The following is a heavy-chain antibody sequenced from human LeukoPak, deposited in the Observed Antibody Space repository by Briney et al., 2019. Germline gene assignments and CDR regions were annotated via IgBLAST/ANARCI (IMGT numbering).Heavy chain of an antibody. CDR3: ARSSGYSYGSHFDY. CDR2: ISAYNGNT. J-gene: IGHJ4*02. Sequence: ASVKVSCKASGGTFSSYAISWVRQAPGQGLEWMGWISAYNGNTNYAQKLQGRVTMTTDTSTSTAYMELRSLRSDDTAVYYCARSSGYSYGSHFDYWGQGTLVTVSS. CDR1: GGTFSSYA. D-gene: IGHD5-18*01. V-gene: IGHV1-18*01.